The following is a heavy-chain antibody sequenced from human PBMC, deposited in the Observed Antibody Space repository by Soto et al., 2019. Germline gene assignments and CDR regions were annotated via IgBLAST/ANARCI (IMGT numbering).Heavy chain of an antibody. CDR3: AKGYCGGGRCYDLDNWFDS. V-gene: IGHV3-23*01. Sequence: EVQLLESGGGLVQPGGSLRLSCAASGFTFSTYAMTWVRQAPGKGPEWVSRIGDSEGETTHYADSVKGRFTISRDNAKNPLYLQMNSMRVEDTAIYYCAKGYCGGGRCYDLDNWFDSWGQVTRVTVSS. CDR1: GFTFSTYA. D-gene: IGHD2-15*01. CDR2: IGDSEGETT. J-gene: IGHJ5*01.